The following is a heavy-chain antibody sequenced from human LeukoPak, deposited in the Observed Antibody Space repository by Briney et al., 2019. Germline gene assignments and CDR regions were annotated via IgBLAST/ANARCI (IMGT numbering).Heavy chain of an antibody. D-gene: IGHD7-27*01. CDR1: GFTVSNSY. CDR2: INDVSDTI. J-gene: IGHJ4*02. Sequence: PGGSLRLSCAASGFTVSNSYMNWVRHARGKGLEWVSDINDVSDTIYSADSVKGRFIISRDNAKNSLYLQMNSLRDEDTSVYFCARESNWAFDYWGQGTLVTVSS. V-gene: IGHV3-48*02. CDR3: ARESNWAFDY.